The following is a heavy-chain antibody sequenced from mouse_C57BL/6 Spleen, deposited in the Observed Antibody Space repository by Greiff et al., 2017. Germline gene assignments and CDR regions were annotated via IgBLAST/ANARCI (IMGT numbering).Heavy chain of an antibody. V-gene: IGHV1-26*01. Sequence: EVQLQQSGPELVKPGASVKISCKASGYTFTDYYMNWVKQSHGKSLEWIGDINPNNGGTSYNQKFKGKATLTVDKSSSTAYMELRSLTSEDSAVYYCAREYGRYYFDYWGQGTTLTVSS. CDR1: GYTFTDYY. D-gene: IGHD1-2*01. J-gene: IGHJ2*01. CDR2: INPNNGGT. CDR3: AREYGRYYFDY.